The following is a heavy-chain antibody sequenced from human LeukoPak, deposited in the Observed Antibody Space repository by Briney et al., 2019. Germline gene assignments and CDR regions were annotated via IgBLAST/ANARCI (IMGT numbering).Heavy chain of an antibody. Sequence: GGSLRLSCAASGFTFSSYWMSWVRQAPGKGLEWVSAISGSGGSTYYADSVKGRFTISRDNSKNTLYLQMNSLRAEDTAVYYCAKRRGLELLYYYYMDVWGKGTTVTVSS. V-gene: IGHV3-23*01. CDR2: ISGSGGST. J-gene: IGHJ6*03. D-gene: IGHD1-7*01. CDR3: AKRRGLELLYYYYMDV. CDR1: GFTFSSYW.